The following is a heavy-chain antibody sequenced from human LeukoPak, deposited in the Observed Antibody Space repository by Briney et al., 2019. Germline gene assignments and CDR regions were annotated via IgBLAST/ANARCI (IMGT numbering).Heavy chain of an antibody. CDR3: ARVGSGYYYGWFDP. CDR2: IYHSGST. Sequence: PSETLSLTCTVSGYSISSGYYWGWIRQPPGKGLEWIGSIYHSGSTYYNPSLKSRVTISVDTSKNQFSLKLSSVTAADTAVYYCARVGSGYYYGWFDPWGQGTLVTVSS. J-gene: IGHJ5*02. D-gene: IGHD3-22*01. CDR1: GYSISSGYY. V-gene: IGHV4-38-2*02.